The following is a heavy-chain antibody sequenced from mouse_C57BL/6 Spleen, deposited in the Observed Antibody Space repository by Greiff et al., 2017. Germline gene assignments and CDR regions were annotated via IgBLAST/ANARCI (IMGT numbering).Heavy chain of an antibody. CDR1: GFTFSDYY. V-gene: IGHV5-12*01. Sequence: EVHLVESGGGLVQPGGSLKLSCAASGFTFSDYYMYWVRQTPEKRLEWVAYISNGGGSTYYPDTVKGRFTISRDNAKNTLYLQMSRLKSEDTAMYYCARQALDGYRYFDVWGTGTTVTVSS. CDR2: ISNGGGST. J-gene: IGHJ1*03. D-gene: IGHD2-3*01. CDR3: ARQALDGYRYFDV.